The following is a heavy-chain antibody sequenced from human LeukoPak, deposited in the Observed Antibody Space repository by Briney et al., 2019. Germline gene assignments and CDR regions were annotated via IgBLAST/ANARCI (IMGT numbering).Heavy chain of an antibody. J-gene: IGHJ4*02. CDR3: ARCSRDGHNYGY. CDR1: GSNFTSYW. CDR2: IYPGDSDT. D-gene: IGHD5-24*01. Sequence: GASLKISCQGSGSNFTSYWIGWVRQVPGKGLEWRGIIYPGDSDTRYSPSFQGQVTISADKSISTAYLQWSSLKASDTAMYYCARCSRDGHNYGYWGQGTLVTVSS. V-gene: IGHV5-51*01.